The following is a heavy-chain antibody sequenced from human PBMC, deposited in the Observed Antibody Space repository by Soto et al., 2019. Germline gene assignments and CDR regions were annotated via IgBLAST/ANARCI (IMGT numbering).Heavy chain of an antibody. Sequence: GGSLRLSCAASGFTFSSYAMHWVRQTPGKGLEWVAVISYDGSDKYYADSVKGRFTISRDNSKNTLYLQMNSLRAEDTAVYYCAKSVYNWNDGFFDYWGQGTLVTVSS. CDR2: ISYDGSDK. V-gene: IGHV3-30-3*02. D-gene: IGHD1-1*01. CDR3: AKSVYNWNDGFFDY. CDR1: GFTFSSYA. J-gene: IGHJ4*02.